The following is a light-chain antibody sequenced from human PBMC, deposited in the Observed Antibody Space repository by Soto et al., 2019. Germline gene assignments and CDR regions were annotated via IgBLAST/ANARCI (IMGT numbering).Light chain of an antibody. CDR1: QSISSW. V-gene: IGKV1-5*03. CDR2: KAS. J-gene: IGKJ1*01. Sequence: DIQMTQSPSTLSASVGDRVTITCRASQSISSWLAWYQQKPGKAPNLLIYKASRLESGVPSRFSGSGSGTEFTLTISSLQPDDFATYYCQQYNNYWTFGQGTKVEIK. CDR3: QQYNNYWT.